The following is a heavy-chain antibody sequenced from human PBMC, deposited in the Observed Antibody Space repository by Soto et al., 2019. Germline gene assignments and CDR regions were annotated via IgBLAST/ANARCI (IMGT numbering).Heavy chain of an antibody. J-gene: IGHJ6*02. V-gene: IGHV4-34*01. Sequence: QVQLQQWGAGLLKPSETLSLTCAVYGGSFSGYYWSWIRQPPGKGLEWIGEINHSGSTNYNPSLKSRVTISVDTSKNHFSLKLSSVTAADTAVYYCASNKWEGGRETGPGYYYYYGMDVWGQGTTVTVSS. CDR2: INHSGST. D-gene: IGHD1-26*01. CDR3: ASNKWEGGRETGPGYYYYYGMDV. CDR1: GGSFSGYY.